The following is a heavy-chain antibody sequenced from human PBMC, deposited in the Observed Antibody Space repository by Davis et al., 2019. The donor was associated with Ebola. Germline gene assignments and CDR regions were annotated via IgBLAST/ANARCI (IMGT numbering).Heavy chain of an antibody. Sequence: GESLKISCAASGFTFSSYWMHWVRQAPGKGLVWVSRINSDGSSTSYADSVKGRFTISRDNSKNTLYLQMNSLRAEDTAVYYCAKGKQELDYWGQGTLVTVSS. V-gene: IGHV3-74*01. CDR2: INSDGSST. J-gene: IGHJ4*02. CDR1: GFTFSSYW. D-gene: IGHD1-26*01. CDR3: AKGKQELDY.